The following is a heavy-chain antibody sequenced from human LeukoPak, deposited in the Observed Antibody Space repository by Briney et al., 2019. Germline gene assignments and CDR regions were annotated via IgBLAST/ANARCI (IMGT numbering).Heavy chain of an antibody. CDR3: ARDHIEYCSGGSCYIA. Sequence: NLSETLSLTCTVSTGSISGHYWSWIRQPPGKALEWIGLIFYSGSTNYNPSLTSRVTISVDTSKNQFSLKLSSVTAADTAVYYCARDHIEYCSGGSCYIAWGQGTLVTVPS. J-gene: IGHJ5*02. D-gene: IGHD2-15*01. V-gene: IGHV4-59*11. CDR2: IFYSGST. CDR1: TGSISGHY.